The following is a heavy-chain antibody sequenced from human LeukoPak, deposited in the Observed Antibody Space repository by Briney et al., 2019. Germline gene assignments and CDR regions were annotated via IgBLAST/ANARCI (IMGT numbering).Heavy chain of an antibody. V-gene: IGHV3-7*01. D-gene: IGHD6-13*01. Sequence: TGGSLRLSCAASGFTFNSYWMSWVRQAPGKGLEWVANIKQDGSEKYYVDSVKGRFAISRDNAKSSLYLQMNSLRAEDTAVYFCAREGSNWYWYFDLWGRGTLVTVSS. CDR3: AREGSNWYWYFDL. J-gene: IGHJ2*01. CDR2: IKQDGSEK. CDR1: GFTFNSYW.